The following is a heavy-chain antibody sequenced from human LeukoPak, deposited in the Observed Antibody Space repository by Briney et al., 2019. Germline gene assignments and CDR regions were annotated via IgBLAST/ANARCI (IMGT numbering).Heavy chain of an antibody. J-gene: IGHJ1*01. D-gene: IGHD4-17*01. CDR2: ISASGGST. V-gene: IGHV3-23*01. Sequence: GGSLRLSCAASGFTFSSYEMNWVRQLPGKGLEWVSAISASGGSTYYADSVKGRFTISRDNSKNTLYLQMNSLRAEDTAVFYCAKRGDYGDFYWGQGTLVTVSS. CDR3: AKRGDYGDFY. CDR1: GFTFSSYE.